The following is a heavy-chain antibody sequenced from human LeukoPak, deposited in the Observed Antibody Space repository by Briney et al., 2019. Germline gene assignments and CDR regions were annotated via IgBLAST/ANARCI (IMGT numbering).Heavy chain of an antibody. CDR3: ARLSVIVGAALEYYYYYMDV. Sequence: SQTLSLTCTVSGGSISSGSYYWRWIRQPAGKRLEWIGRNYTSGSTNYNPSLKSRVTISVDTSKNQFSLKLTSVTAADTAVYYCARLSVIVGAALEYYYYYMDVWGQGTTVTVSS. V-gene: IGHV4-61*02. CDR1: GGSISSGSYY. D-gene: IGHD1-26*01. CDR2: NYTSGST. J-gene: IGHJ6*03.